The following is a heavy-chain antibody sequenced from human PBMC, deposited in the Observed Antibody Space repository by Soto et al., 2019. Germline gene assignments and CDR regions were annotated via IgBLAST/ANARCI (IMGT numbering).Heavy chain of an antibody. Sequence: QTALKESGPALVKPAQTLTLTCTVSGFSLGATGVGVSWIRQSPGKALEWLALIYWDDDKRYSPSLQNRLTITQDTSKNQMVLMMTNMDPVDTRTYYCAFGPPAFAWDPVTWGQGTLLTVSS. V-gene: IGHV2-5*02. CDR3: AFGPPAFAWDPVT. CDR2: IYWDDDK. CDR1: GFSLGATGVG. J-gene: IGHJ5*02. D-gene: IGHD1-26*01.